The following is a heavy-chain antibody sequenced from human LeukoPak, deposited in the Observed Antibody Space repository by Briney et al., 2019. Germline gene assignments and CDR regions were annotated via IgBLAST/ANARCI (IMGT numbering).Heavy chain of an antibody. V-gene: IGHV1-2*02. D-gene: IGHD2-2*01. CDR3: ARVPAMAPYYYYMDV. J-gene: IGHJ6*03. CDR1: GYTFTGYY. Sequence: ASVKVSCKASGYTFTGYYMHWVRQAPGQGLEWMGWINPNSGGTNYAQKFQGRVTMTRDTSISTAYMELSRLRSDDTAVYYCARVPAMAPYYYYMDVWGKGTTVTISS. CDR2: INPNSGGT.